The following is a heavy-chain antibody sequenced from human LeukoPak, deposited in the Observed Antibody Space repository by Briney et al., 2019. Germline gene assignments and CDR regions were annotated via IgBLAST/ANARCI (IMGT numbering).Heavy chain of an antibody. V-gene: IGHV4-39*07. CDR2: IYYSGST. Sequence: SETLSLTCTVSGGSISSSSYYWGWIRQPPGKGLEWTGSIYYSGSTYYNPSLKSRVTISVDTSKNQFSLKLSSVTAADTAVYYCARDPSITGMYNWFDPWGQGTLVTVSS. CDR3: ARDPSITGMYNWFDP. J-gene: IGHJ5*02. CDR1: GGSISSSSYY. D-gene: IGHD1-20*01.